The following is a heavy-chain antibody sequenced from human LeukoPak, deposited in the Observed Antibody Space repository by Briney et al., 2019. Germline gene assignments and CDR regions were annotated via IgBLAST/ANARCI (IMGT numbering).Heavy chain of an antibody. CDR1: GFTFTSYA. CDR3: AKDGWQQLVTGYFDY. CDR2: ISYDGSNK. J-gene: IGHJ4*02. Sequence: GRSLRLSCSASGFTFTSYAMHWVRQAPGKGLEWVAVISYDGSNKYHADSVKGRFTISRDNSKNTLYLQMNSLRAEDTAVYYCAKDGWQQLVTGYFDYWGQGTLVTVSS. D-gene: IGHD6-13*01. V-gene: IGHV3-30-3*01.